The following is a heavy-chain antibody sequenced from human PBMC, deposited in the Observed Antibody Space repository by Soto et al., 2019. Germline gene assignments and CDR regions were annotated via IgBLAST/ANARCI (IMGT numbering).Heavy chain of an antibody. CDR1: GFTFSSYS. V-gene: IGHV3-21*01. J-gene: IGHJ4*02. D-gene: IGHD3-16*01. CDR3: ARALYDYVWGSSNY. Sequence: GESLKISCAASGFTFSSYSMNWVRQAPGKGLEWVSSISSSSSYIYYADSVKGRFTISRDNAKNSLYLQMNSLRAEDTTVYYCARALYDYVWGSSNYSGQGTLVTVSA. CDR2: ISSSSSYI.